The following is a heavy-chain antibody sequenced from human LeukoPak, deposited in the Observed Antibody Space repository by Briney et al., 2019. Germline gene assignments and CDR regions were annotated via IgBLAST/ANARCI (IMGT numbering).Heavy chain of an antibody. Sequence: GGSLRLSCAASGFTFSSYGMHWVRQAPGKGLEWVAFIRYDGSNKYYADSVKGRFTISRDNSKNTLYLQMNSLRAEDTAVYYCAKDYYYGSGSYPFDYWGQGTLVTVSS. D-gene: IGHD3-10*01. J-gene: IGHJ4*02. CDR2: IRYDGSNK. CDR1: GFTFSSYG. V-gene: IGHV3-30*02. CDR3: AKDYYYGSGSYPFDY.